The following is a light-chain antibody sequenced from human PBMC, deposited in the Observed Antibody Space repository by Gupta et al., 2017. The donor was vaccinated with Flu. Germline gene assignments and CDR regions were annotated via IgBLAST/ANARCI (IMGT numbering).Light chain of an antibody. CDR1: QSIHYW. J-gene: IGKJ1*01. CDR2: KIS. V-gene: IGKV1-5*03. Sequence: STLSAYVGDTVTITCRASQSIHYWLAWYQQKPGEAPKLLIYKISTLESGVPSRFSGDGSGTEFTLTISGRQLDDFATYYCQQYNSDYGVAFGQGTKVEIK. CDR3: QQYNSDYGVA.